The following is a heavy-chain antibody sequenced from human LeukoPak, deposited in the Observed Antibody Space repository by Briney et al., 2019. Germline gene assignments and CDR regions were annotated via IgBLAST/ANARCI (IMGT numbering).Heavy chain of an antibody. CDR3: ARDLLGYDILTGYSSSGY. D-gene: IGHD3-9*01. J-gene: IGHJ4*02. Sequence: PGGSLRLSCAVSGFTFSSYSMNWVRQAPGKGLEWVSFISTSSSYIYYADSVKGRFTISRDNAKNSLYLQMNSLRAEDTAVYYCARDLLGYDILTGYSSSGYWGQGTLVTVSS. CDR1: GFTFSSYS. V-gene: IGHV3-21*01. CDR2: ISTSSSYI.